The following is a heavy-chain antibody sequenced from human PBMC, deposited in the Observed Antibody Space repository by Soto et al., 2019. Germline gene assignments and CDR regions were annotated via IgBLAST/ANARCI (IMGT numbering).Heavy chain of an antibody. CDR2: FDPEDGET. J-gene: IGHJ4*02. D-gene: IGHD3-10*01. CDR1: GYTLTELS. V-gene: IGHV1-24*01. CDR3: ATRLWFGEFIDY. Sequence: ASVKVSCKVSGYTLTELSMHWVRQAPGKGLEWMGGFDPEDGETIYAQKFQGRVTMTEDTSTDTAYMELSSLRSEDTAVYYCATRLWFGEFIDYWGQGTLVTGSS.